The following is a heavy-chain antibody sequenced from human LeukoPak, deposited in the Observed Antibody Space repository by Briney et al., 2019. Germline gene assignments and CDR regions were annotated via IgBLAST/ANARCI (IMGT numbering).Heavy chain of an antibody. V-gene: IGHV4-4*07. CDR1: GGSISSYY. D-gene: IGHD3-10*01. J-gene: IGHJ4*02. CDR3: ARGTYGSAERY. Sequence: TLETLSLTCTVSGGSISSYYWSWIRQPAGKGLEWIGRIYGSGYTSYNPSLKSRVTMSLDTSKNQFSLKLSSVTAADTAVYYCARGTYGSAERYWGQGTLVTVSS. CDR2: IYGSGYT.